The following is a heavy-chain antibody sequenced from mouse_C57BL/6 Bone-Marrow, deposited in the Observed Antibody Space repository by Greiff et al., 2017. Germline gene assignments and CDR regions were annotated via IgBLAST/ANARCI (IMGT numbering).Heavy chain of an antibody. Sequence: QVHVKQSGAELVKPGASVKISCKASGYAFSSYWMNWVKQRPGKGLEWIGQIYPGDGDTNYNGKFKGKATLTADKSSSTAYMQLSSLTSEDSAVYFCARSGYSNFRFAYWGQGTLVTVSA. CDR1: GYAFSSYW. D-gene: IGHD2-5*01. V-gene: IGHV1-80*01. CDR3: ARSGYSNFRFAY. CDR2: IYPGDGDT. J-gene: IGHJ3*01.